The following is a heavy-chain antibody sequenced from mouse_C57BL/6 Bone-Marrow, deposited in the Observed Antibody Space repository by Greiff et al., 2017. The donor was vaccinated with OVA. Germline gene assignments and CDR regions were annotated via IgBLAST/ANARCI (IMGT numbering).Heavy chain of an antibody. Sequence: QVQLKQSGAELARPGASVKLSCKASGYTFTSYGISWVKQRTGQGLEWIGEIYPRSGNTYYNEKFKGKATLTADKSSSTAYMELRSLTSEDSAVYFCARKRATAQALAYWGQGTLVTVSA. V-gene: IGHV1-81*01. CDR2: IYPRSGNT. CDR3: ARKRATAQALAY. D-gene: IGHD3-2*02. J-gene: IGHJ3*01. CDR1: GYTFTSYG.